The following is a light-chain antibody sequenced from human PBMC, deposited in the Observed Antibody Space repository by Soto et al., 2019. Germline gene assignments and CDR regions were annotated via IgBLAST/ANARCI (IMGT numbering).Light chain of an antibody. V-gene: IGKV3-15*01. CDR3: QQYYTTLST. J-gene: IGKJ5*01. CDR2: GAS. Sequence: DIVMTQSTATLSVSPGGRATLSCRASQSVNSNLAWYQQKPGQAPRLLMYGASTRATGIPARFSGSGSGTDFTLTISSLQAEDVAVYYCQQYYTTLSTFGQGTLLEIK. CDR1: QSVNSN.